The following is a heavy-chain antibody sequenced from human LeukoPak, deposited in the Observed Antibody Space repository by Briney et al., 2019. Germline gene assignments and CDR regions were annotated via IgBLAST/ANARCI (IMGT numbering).Heavy chain of an antibody. CDR2: ISAYNGGT. Sequence: ASVKLSCKASGYTFTNYGISWVRLAPGPGLEWMGWISAYNGGTNYAQTFLGRVTTTTVTSTRTAYMELRSLRSDDPAMYYCARDWIFGVVITADYWGQGTLVTVSS. J-gene: IGHJ4*02. CDR3: ARDWIFGVVITADY. V-gene: IGHV1-18*01. CDR1: GYTFTNYG. D-gene: IGHD3-3*01.